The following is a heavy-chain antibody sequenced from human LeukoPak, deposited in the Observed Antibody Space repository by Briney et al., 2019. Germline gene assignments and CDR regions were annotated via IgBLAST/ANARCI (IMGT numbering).Heavy chain of an antibody. CDR2: IIPVFGTA. Sequence: ASVKVSCKASGGTSSSYAISWVRQAPGQGLEWMGGIIPVFGTANYAQKFQGRVTITTDESMSTAYMELSSLRSEDTAVYYCAGAQVYSYGYVEYYFDNWGQGTLVTVSS. CDR3: AGAQVYSYGYVEYYFDN. V-gene: IGHV1-69*05. CDR1: GGTSSSYA. D-gene: IGHD5-18*01. J-gene: IGHJ4*02.